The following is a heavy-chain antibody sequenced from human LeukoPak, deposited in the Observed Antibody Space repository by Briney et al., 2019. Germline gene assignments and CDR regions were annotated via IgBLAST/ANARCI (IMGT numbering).Heavy chain of an antibody. Sequence: GGSLRLSCVASGFTFSNYWMAWVRQAPGRGLEWVATLSGSGAGTYYSDSVQGRFTISRDNSKRTLFLQMNSLRAEDTAFYYCAKAELGVDTFFDYWGQGTLVTVSS. CDR3: AKAELGVDTFFDY. J-gene: IGHJ4*02. V-gene: IGHV3-23*01. CDR2: LSGSGAGT. CDR1: GFTFSNYW. D-gene: IGHD3-3*01.